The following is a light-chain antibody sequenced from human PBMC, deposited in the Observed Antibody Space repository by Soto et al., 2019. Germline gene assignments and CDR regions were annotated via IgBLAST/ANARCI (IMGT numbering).Light chain of an antibody. Sequence: QSALTHAASVSGAPGQRYTIPRTGSSSNIGAGYDVHWYQQLPGTAPKLLIYGNSNRPSGVPDRFSGPKSGTSASLAITGLQAADEADYYCQSSDSSLNVFGTGTTVTV. CDR3: QSSDSSLNV. CDR2: GNS. CDR1: SSNIGAGYD. J-gene: IGLJ1*01. V-gene: IGLV1-40*01.